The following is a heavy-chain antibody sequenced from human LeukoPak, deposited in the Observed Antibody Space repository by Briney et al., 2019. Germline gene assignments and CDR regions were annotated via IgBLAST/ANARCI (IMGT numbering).Heavy chain of an antibody. CDR3: TTVFFLAGPLFAASQDY. CDR2: IYYSGST. D-gene: IGHD6-19*01. V-gene: IGHV4-39*07. J-gene: IGHJ4*02. Sequence: SETLSLTCTVSGGSISSSSYYWGWIRQPPGKGLEWIGSIYYSGSTYYNPSLKSRVTISVDTSKNQFSLKLSSVTAADTAVYYCTTVFFLAGPLFAASQDYWGQGTLVTVSS. CDR1: GGSISSSSYY.